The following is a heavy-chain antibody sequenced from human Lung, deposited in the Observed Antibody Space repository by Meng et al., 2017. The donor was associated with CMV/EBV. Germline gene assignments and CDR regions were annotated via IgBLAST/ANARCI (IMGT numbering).Heavy chain of an antibody. V-gene: IGHV4-4*02. CDR2: ISHSERT. J-gene: IGHJ5*02. D-gene: IGHD2-2*01. Sequence: GSLRLXCAVSGGSISSNNWWSWVRQSPGKGLEWIGEISHSERTNYNPSLQSRVTISVDKSKNQFSLNLSSMTAADTAVYYCARLVGVPAAIGWFDPWGQGXLVTVSS. CDR3: ARLVGVPAAIGWFDP. CDR1: GGSISSNNW.